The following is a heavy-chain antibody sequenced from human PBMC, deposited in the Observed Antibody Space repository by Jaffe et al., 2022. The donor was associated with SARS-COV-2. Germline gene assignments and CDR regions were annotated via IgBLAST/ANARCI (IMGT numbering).Heavy chain of an antibody. CDR2: ISGSGGST. CDR1: GFTFSSYA. Sequence: EVQLLESGGGLVQPGGSLRLSCAASGFTFSSYAMSWVRQAPGKGLEWVSAISGSGGSTYYADSVKGRFTISRDNSKNTLYLQMNSLRAEDTAVYYCAKRQNNYDYVWGSPKIGPLSRWGQGTLVTVSS. J-gene: IGHJ4*02. D-gene: IGHD3-16*01. V-gene: IGHV3-23*01. CDR3: AKRQNNYDYVWGSPKIGPLSR.